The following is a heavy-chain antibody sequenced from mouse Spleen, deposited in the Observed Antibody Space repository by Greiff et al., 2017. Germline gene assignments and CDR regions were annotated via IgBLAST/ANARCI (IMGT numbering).Heavy chain of an antibody. Sequence: VQLQESGPELVKPGASVKISCKASGYAFSSSWMNWVKQRPGKGLEWIGRIYPGDGDTNYNGKFKGKATLTADKSSSTAYMQLSSLTSEDSAVYFCARGYDGVFYAMDYWGQGTSVTVSS. J-gene: IGHJ4*01. D-gene: IGHD2-14*01. V-gene: IGHV1-82*01. CDR3: ARGYDGVFYAMDY. CDR2: IYPGDGDT. CDR1: GYAFSSSW.